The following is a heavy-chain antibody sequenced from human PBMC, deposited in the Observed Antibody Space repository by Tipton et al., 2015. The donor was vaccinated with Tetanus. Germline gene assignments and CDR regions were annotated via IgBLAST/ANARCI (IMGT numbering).Heavy chain of an antibody. J-gene: IGHJ3*02. CDR1: GFSFGGSA. CDR2: IRTKTNSYAT. D-gene: IGHD3-10*01. V-gene: IGHV3-73*01. CDR3: TSTWAVRAFDI. Sequence: SLRLSCAASGFSFGGSAIHWVRQASGKGLEWVGRIRTKTNSYATEYAASVKGRFTIARDNAKNTLYLQMNSLRAEDTAVYYCTSTWAVRAFDIWGQGTMVTVSS.